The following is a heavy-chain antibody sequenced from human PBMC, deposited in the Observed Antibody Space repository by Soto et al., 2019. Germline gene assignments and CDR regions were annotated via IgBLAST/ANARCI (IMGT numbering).Heavy chain of an antibody. Sequence: ASVKVSCKASGYAFTSYGISWVRQDPGQGREWMGWISAYNGNTNYAQKLQGRVTMTTDTSTSTAYMELRSLRSDDTAVYYCARGGGDYGYYYYYYYMDVWGKGTTVTVSS. D-gene: IGHD4-17*01. V-gene: IGHV1-18*01. CDR2: ISAYNGNT. J-gene: IGHJ6*03. CDR1: GYAFTSYG. CDR3: ARGGGDYGYYYYYYYMDV.